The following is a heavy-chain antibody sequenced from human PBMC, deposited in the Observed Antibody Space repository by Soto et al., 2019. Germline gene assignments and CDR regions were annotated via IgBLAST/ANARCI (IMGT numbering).Heavy chain of an antibody. CDR3: ARDTGDGTFDF. CDR1: GYTLSSYA. Sequence: SEKVSCKSSGYTLSSYAMHWVRQAPGQRLEWMGWINAGYGNTKSSQKFQDRVTISRDTSASTAYMELTSLRSEDTAVYYCARDTGDGTFDFWGQGTLVTVPS. CDR2: INAGYGNT. D-gene: IGHD7-27*01. J-gene: IGHJ4*02. V-gene: IGHV1-3*01.